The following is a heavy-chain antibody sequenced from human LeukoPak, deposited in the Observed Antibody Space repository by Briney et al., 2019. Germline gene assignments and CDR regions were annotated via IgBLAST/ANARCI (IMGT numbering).Heavy chain of an antibody. J-gene: IGHJ6*03. CDR3: AREGDYGDYSKSFYYMDV. Sequence: SETLSLTCTVSGGYIGSYYWSWIRQPAGKGLGWIGRIYMSENTDYNPSLKSRVTMSVDMSTSQVSLRLTSVTAADTAVYYCAREGDYGDYSKSFYYMDVWGKGTTVTVSS. D-gene: IGHD4-17*01. CDR1: GGYIGSYY. V-gene: IGHV4-4*07. CDR2: IYMSENT.